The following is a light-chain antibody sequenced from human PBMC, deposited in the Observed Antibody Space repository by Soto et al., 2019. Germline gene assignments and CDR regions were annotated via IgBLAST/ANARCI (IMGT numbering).Light chain of an antibody. Sequence: LTQPASVSGSPGQSITISCTGTSSDVGSYNLVSWYQQHPGKAPKLMIYEGSKRPSGVSNRFSGSKSGNTASLTISGLQAEDEADYYCCSYAGTVWVFGGGTKLTVL. CDR1: SSDVGSYNL. V-gene: IGLV2-23*01. J-gene: IGLJ3*02. CDR3: CSYAGTVWV. CDR2: EGS.